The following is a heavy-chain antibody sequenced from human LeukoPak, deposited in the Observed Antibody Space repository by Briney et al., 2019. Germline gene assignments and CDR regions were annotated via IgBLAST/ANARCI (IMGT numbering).Heavy chain of an antibody. CDR3: ARGMYAVAGTSWFDP. Sequence: SETLSLTCTVSGGSISTYYWSWVRQPAGKGVEGIGRIYASGSTNYNPSLKSRVTMSVDTSKNQFSLKVSSVTAADTAVYYCARGMYAVAGTSWFDPWGPGTLVTVSS. D-gene: IGHD6-19*01. CDR2: IYASGST. CDR1: GGSISTYY. J-gene: IGHJ5*02. V-gene: IGHV4-4*07.